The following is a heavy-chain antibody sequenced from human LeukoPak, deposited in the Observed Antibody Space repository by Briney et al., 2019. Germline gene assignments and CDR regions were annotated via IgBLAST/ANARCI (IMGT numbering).Heavy chain of an antibody. V-gene: IGHV3-23*01. J-gene: IGHJ4*02. D-gene: IGHD3-10*01. CDR3: VKGSSGSRPSYFHY. CDR2: ITGEGGGA. Sequence: PGGSLRLSCAASGFTFRDYAMSWVRQAPGKGLEWLSAITGEGGGAWYADSGKGRFTISRDNSRNTLYLKMRSLRGEDTAFFFCVKGSSGSRPSYFHYWGQGSLVTVSS. CDR1: GFTFRDYA.